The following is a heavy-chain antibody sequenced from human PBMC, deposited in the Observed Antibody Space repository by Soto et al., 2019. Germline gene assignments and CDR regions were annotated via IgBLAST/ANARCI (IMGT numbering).Heavy chain of an antibody. CDR3: AKGSEVARQELDY. V-gene: IGHV3-30*18. CDR1: GFTFSNFG. CDR2: ISSDGSDK. D-gene: IGHD2-15*01. Sequence: QVQLVESGGGVVQPGRSLRLSCAASGFTFSNFGMHWVRQAPGKGLEWVAVISSDGSDKYYSDSVKGRFTISRDNSKNTLVLHTNSLRVEDTAVYYCAKGSEVARQELDYWGQATLVTVSS. J-gene: IGHJ4*02.